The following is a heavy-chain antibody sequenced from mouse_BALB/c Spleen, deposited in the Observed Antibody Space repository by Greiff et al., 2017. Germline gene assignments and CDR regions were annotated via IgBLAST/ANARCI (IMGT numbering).Heavy chain of an antibody. CDR1: GFTFSSFG. Sequence: DVKLVESGGGLVQPGGSRKLSCAASGFTFSSFGMHWVRQAPEKGLEWVAYISSGSSTIYYADTVKGRFTISRDNPKNTLFLQMTSLRSEDTAMYYCARFYYGNPYAMDYWGQGTSVTVSS. J-gene: IGHJ4*01. CDR2: ISSGSSTI. D-gene: IGHD2-1*01. CDR3: ARFYYGNPYAMDY. V-gene: IGHV5-17*02.